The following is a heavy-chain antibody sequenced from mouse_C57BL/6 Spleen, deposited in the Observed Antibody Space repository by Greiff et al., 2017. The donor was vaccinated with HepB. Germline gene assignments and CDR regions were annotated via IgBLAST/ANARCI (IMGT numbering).Heavy chain of an antibody. CDR3: ARYGYYGNWFAY. CDR2: ISSGGSYT. Sequence: EVQLVESGGDLVKPGGSLKLSCAASGFTFSSYGMSWVRQTPDKRLEWVATISSGGSYTYYPDSVKGRFTISRDNAKNTLYLQMSSLKSEDTAMYYCARYGYYGNWFAYWGQGTLVTVSA. J-gene: IGHJ3*01. V-gene: IGHV5-6*01. D-gene: IGHD1-1*01. CDR1: GFTFSSYG.